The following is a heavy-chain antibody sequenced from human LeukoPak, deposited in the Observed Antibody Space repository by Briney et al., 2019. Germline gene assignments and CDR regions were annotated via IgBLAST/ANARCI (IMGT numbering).Heavy chain of an antibody. CDR2: IYYSGST. D-gene: IGHD6-19*01. CDR1: GGSISSYY. CDR3: ARHAQQWLTYYFDY. V-gene: IGHV4-59*08. J-gene: IGHJ4*02. Sequence: SETLSLTCTVSGGSISSYYWSWIRQPPGKGLEWIGYIYYSGSTNYNPSLKSRVTISVDTSKNQISLKLSSVTAADTAVYYCARHAQQWLTYYFDYWGQGTLVTVSS.